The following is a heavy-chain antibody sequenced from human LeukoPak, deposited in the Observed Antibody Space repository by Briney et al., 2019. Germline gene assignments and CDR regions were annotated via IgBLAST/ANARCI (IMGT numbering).Heavy chain of an antibody. CDR2: ISTSSSTI. V-gene: IGHV3-48*02. CDR1: GFTFSSHS. CDR3: ARDRGHYFDY. D-gene: IGHD2-15*01. J-gene: IGHJ4*02. Sequence: GGSLRLSCAASGFTFSSHSINWIRQAPGKGLEWVSYISTSSSTIYYADSVKGRFTISRDNAKNSLYLQMNSLRDEDTAVYYCARDRGHYFDYWGQGTLVTVSS.